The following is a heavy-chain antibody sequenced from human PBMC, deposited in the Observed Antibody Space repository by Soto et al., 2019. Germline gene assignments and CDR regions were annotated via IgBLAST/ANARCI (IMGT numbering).Heavy chain of an antibody. V-gene: IGHV5-10-1*01. D-gene: IGHD5-12*01. Sequence: PGESLKISCQGSGYTFTGHWISWVRQMPGKGLEWMGRIDPSESYTDYSPTVQGHVTMSADKSINTAYLQWSSLQASDTAVYYCTRHTGYDSSLDYWGQGTLVTVSS. CDR2: IDPSESYT. J-gene: IGHJ4*02. CDR1: GYTFTGHW. CDR3: TRHTGYDSSLDY.